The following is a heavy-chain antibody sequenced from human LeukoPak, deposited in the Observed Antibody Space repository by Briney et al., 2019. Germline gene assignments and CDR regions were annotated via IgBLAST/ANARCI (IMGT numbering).Heavy chain of an antibody. Sequence: GGSLRLSCAASGFTFSSYGMHWVRQAPGKGLEWVAFIRYDGSNKYYADSVKGRFTISRDNSKNTLYLQMNSLRAEDTAVYYCATIVVVITKGDYWGQGTLVTVSS. D-gene: IGHD3-22*01. V-gene: IGHV3-30*02. CDR1: GFTFSSYG. J-gene: IGHJ4*02. CDR3: ATIVVVITKGDY. CDR2: IRYDGSNK.